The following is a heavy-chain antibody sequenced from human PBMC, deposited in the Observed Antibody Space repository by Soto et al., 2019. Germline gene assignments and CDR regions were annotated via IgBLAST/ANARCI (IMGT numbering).Heavy chain of an antibody. CDR3: ARRTSGWYFDF. V-gene: IGHV3-23*01. J-gene: IGHJ4*02. CDR1: GFTFSSYA. CDR2: ISGSGGST. Sequence: EVQLLESGGGLVQPGGSLRLSCTASGFTFSSYAMNWVRQAPGKGLEWVSVISGSGGSTYYADSVKGRFTISRDNSKNKLYMQMNSVRDEDTALYYCARRTSGWYFDFWGQGTLVTVSS. D-gene: IGHD6-19*01.